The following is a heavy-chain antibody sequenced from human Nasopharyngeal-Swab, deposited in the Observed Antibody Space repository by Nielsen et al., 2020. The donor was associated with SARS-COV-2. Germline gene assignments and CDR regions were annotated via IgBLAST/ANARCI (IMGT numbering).Heavy chain of an antibody. V-gene: IGHV3-43*02. CDR3: AKVPLGELTLWGSYDY. Sequence: GGPLKLSCAASGFTFDDYVMHWVRQAPGKGLEWVSLISGDGGRTYYADSVKGRFTISRDNSRDSLYLQMNSLRTEDTAFYYCAKVPLGELTLWGSYDYWGQGTLVTVSS. J-gene: IGHJ4*02. CDR1: GFTFDDYV. D-gene: IGHD3-16*02. CDR2: ISGDGGRT.